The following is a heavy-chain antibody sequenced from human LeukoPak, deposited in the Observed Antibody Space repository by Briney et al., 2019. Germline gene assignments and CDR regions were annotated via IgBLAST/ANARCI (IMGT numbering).Heavy chain of an antibody. V-gene: IGHV3-21*01. Sequence: GGSLRLSCAASGFTFCGYAMSWVRQAPGKGLEWVSSISSSSSYIYYATSVKGRFTISRDNAKNSLYLQMNSLRAEDTAVYYCARDGGVGYSYGFDYWGQGTLVTVSS. D-gene: IGHD5-18*01. CDR3: ARDGGVGYSYGFDY. CDR2: ISSSSSYI. CDR1: GFTFCGYA. J-gene: IGHJ4*02.